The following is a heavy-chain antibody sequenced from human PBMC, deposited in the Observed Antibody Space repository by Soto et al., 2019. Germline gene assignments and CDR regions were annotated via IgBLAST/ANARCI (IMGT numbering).Heavy chain of an antibody. D-gene: IGHD3-22*01. J-gene: IGHJ4*02. CDR2: IYPGDSDT. V-gene: IGHV5-51*01. CDR3: ARLPLHYYDSSGYYDY. CDR1: GYSFTSYW. Sequence: EESVKISCNGSGYSFTSYWIGWVRQMPGKGLEWMGIIYPGDSDTRYSPSFQGQVTISADKSISTAYLQWSSLKASDTAMYYCARLPLHYYDSSGYYDYWGQGTLVTV.